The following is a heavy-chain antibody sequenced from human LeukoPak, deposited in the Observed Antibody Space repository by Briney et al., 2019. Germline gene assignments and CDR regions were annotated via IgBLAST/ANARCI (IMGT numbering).Heavy chain of an antibody. CDR3: ARNSGSYFRESLQH. CDR1: GGSISSYY. V-gene: IGHV4-4*07. CDR2: IYTSGRT. Sequence: PSETLSLTCTVSGGSISSYYWSWIRQPAGKGLEWIGRIYTSGRTNYNPSLKSRVTMSVDTSKNQFSLKLSSVTAADTAVYYCARNSGSYFRESLQHWGQGTLVTVSS. D-gene: IGHD1-26*01. J-gene: IGHJ1*01.